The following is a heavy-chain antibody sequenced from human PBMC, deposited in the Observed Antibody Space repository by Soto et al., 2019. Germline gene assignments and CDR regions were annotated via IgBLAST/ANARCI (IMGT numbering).Heavy chain of an antibody. Sequence: GGSLXLSCAASGFTFSSYGMHWVRQAPGKGLEWVAVISYDGSNKYYADSVKGRFTISRDNSKNTLYLQMNSLRAEDTAVYYCAKAGYGSGTYYFDYWGQGTLVTVSS. D-gene: IGHD3-10*01. CDR2: ISYDGSNK. CDR3: AKAGYGSGTYYFDY. V-gene: IGHV3-30*18. CDR1: GFTFSSYG. J-gene: IGHJ4*02.